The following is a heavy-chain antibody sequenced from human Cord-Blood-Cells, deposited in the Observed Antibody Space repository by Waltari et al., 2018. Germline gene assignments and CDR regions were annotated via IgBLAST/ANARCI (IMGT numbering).Heavy chain of an antibody. D-gene: IGHD6-6*01. V-gene: IGHV4-59*11. J-gene: IGHJ2*01. CDR1: GGSISCHY. CDR3: SRHMVSRIAARPYWYFDL. Sequence: QVQLQESGPGLVKPSETLSLTCTVSGGSISCHYWSWIRQPPGKGLEWIGYIYYSGRTKYNPSRKMRGTISVDAAKDQFSLELGSVTASDTAVYYCSRHMVSRIAARPYWYFDLWGRGTLVTVSS. CDR2: IYYSGRT.